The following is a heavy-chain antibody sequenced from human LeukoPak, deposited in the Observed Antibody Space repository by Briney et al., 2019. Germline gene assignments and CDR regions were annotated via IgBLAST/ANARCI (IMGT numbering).Heavy chain of an antibody. CDR1: GYTFTGYY. CDR2: INPNSGGT. V-gene: IGHV1-2*02. D-gene: IGHD1-7*01. J-gene: IGHJ4*02. CDR3: ARVLELDPLDDY. Sequence: GASVKVSCKASGYTFTGYYMHWVRQAPGQGLEWMGWINPNSGGTNYAQKFQGRVTMTGDTSISTAYMELSRLRSDDTAVYYCARVLELDPLDDYWGQGTLVTVSS.